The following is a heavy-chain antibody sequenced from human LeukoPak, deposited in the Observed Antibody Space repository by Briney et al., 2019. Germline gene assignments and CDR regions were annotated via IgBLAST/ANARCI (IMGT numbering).Heavy chain of an antibody. CDR2: IYYSGST. V-gene: IGHV4-30-4*08. J-gene: IGHJ4*02. CDR1: GGSISSGDYY. D-gene: IGHD4-11*01. Sequence: PSQTLSPTCTVSGGSISSGDYYWRWIRQPPGKGLEWIGYIYYSGSTYYNPSLKSRVTISVDTSKNQFSLKLSSVTAADTAVYYCARVPWRLQYFDYWGQGALVTVSS. CDR3: ARVPWRLQYFDY.